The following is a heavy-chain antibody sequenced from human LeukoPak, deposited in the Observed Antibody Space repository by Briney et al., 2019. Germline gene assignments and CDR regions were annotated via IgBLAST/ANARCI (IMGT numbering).Heavy chain of an antibody. CDR1: GFTFNNYA. CDR3: AKDGIGGIYYDSSGYFDY. V-gene: IGHV3-23*01. D-gene: IGHD3-22*01. J-gene: IGHJ4*02. CDR2: ISGRGGST. Sequence: PGGSLRLSCAASGFTFNNYAMSWVRQAPGKGLEWVSAISGRGGSTYYADPLKGRFTISRDNSKTTLYLQMNSLRAEETALNYCAKDGIGGIYYDSSGYFDYWGQGTLVTVSS.